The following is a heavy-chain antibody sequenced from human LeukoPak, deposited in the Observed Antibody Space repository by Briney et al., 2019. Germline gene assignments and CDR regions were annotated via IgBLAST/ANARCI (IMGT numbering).Heavy chain of an antibody. V-gene: IGHV3-48*02. CDR1: GFTFSIYG. CDR3: AREGPLGIVATITSYFDY. Sequence: GGSLRLSCAASGFTFSIYGMHWVRQAPGKGLEWISNIRTTAEGAKYAYYADSVKGRVTISRDDGKNTLYLHMNSLRDDDTAVYYCAREGPLGIVATITSYFDYWGQGTLVTVSS. D-gene: IGHD5-12*01. J-gene: IGHJ4*02. CDR2: IRTTAEGAKYA.